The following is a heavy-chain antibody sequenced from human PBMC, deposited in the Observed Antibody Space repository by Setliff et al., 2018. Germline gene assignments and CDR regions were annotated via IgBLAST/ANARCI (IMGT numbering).Heavy chain of an antibody. CDR2: ISAYSGNT. J-gene: IGHJ3*02. CDR3: ARDLNRWFGEFAFDI. D-gene: IGHD3-10*01. V-gene: IGHV1-18*01. CDR1: GYKFNDYA. Sequence: ASVKVSCKAYGYKFNDYAISWVRQGPGQGLEWMGWISAYSGNTYYAQKLHDRVTLTTDTSTSTAYMELNSLGADDTAIYFCARDLNRWFGEFAFDIWGQGTMVTVSS.